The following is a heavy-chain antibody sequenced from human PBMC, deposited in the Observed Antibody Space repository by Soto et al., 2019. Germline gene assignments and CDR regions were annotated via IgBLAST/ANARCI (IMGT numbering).Heavy chain of an antibody. CDR2: IYYSGST. D-gene: IGHD1-1*01. CDR3: ARYNWGAMGAFDT. Sequence: ETLSLTCTVSGGSISSYYWSWIRQPPGKGLEWIGYIYYSGSTNYNPSLKSRVTISVDTSKNQFSLKLSSVTAADTAVYYCARYNWGAMGAFDTWGQGTMVTVSS. J-gene: IGHJ3*02. V-gene: IGHV4-59*01. CDR1: GGSISSYY.